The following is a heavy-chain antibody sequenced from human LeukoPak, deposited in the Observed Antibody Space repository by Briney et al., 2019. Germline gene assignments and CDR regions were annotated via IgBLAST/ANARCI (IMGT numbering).Heavy chain of an antibody. D-gene: IGHD6-19*01. J-gene: IGHJ4*02. CDR1: GGSISSYY. V-gene: IGHV4-4*07. CDR2: IYTSGST. CDR3: ARGYSSGWYVYFDY. Sequence: SETLSLTCTVSGGSISSYYCSWIRQPAGKGLEWIGRIYTSGSTNYNPSLKSRVTMSVDTSKNQFSLKLSSVTAADTAVYYCARGYSSGWYVYFDYWGQGTLVTVSS.